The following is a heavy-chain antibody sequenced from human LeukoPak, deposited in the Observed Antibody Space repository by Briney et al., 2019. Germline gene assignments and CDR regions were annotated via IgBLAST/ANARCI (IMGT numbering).Heavy chain of an antibody. Sequence: GGSLRLSCAASGFTFNTYWMHWVRQAPGKGLEWVAVISYDGSNKYYADSVKGRFTISRDNSKNTLYLQMNSLRAEDTAVYYCARDAEGVITTYHFDYWGQGTLVTVSS. CDR2: ISYDGSNK. J-gene: IGHJ4*02. V-gene: IGHV3-30*03. CDR3: ARDAEGVITTYHFDY. D-gene: IGHD3-22*01. CDR1: GFTFNTYW.